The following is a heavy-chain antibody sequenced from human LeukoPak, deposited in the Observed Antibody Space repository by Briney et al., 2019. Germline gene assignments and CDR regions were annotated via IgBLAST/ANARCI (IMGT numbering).Heavy chain of an antibody. CDR2: IIPIFGAA. CDR1: GGTFSSYA. Sequence: ASVTVSCKASGGTFSSYAISWVRQAPGQGLEWMGGIIPIFGAANYAQKFQGRVTITADESTSTAYMELSSLRSEDTAVYYCARGPDTAMVKGRYYFDYWGQGTLVTVSS. J-gene: IGHJ4*02. CDR3: ARGPDTAMVKGRYYFDY. D-gene: IGHD5-18*01. V-gene: IGHV1-69*13.